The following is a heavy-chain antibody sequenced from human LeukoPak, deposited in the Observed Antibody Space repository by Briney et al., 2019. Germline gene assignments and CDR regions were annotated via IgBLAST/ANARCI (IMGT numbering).Heavy chain of an antibody. CDR3: ARLGHCDVSSRLYFFDY. CDR2: VYYGDSNI. D-gene: IGHD3-22*01. Sequence: GESLKFSCKASGYTFTNYWIGWVRQLPGKGLEWMVLVYYGDSNIRYSPSFQGQVTISAHKATSTTYLQWGSLKASDSGIYLCARLGHCDVSSRLYFFDYWGQGTLLTVSS. CDR1: GYTFTNYW. J-gene: IGHJ4*02. V-gene: IGHV5-51*01.